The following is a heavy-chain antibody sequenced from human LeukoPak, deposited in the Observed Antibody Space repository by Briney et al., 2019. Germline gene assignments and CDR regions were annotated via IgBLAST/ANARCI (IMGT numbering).Heavy chain of an antibody. CDR2: TYYRSKWYN. CDR1: GDSFSSNSAA. V-gene: IGHV6-1*01. J-gene: IGHJ4*02. Sequence: SQTLSLTCAISGDSFSSNSAAWDWVRQSPSRGLEWLGRTYYRSKWYNEYAVSVQSLMTINPDTSKNQFSLQLNSVTPEDTAVYYCARGGTSGTPFDYWGQGTLVTVSS. D-gene: IGHD1/OR15-1a*01. CDR3: ARGGTSGTPFDY.